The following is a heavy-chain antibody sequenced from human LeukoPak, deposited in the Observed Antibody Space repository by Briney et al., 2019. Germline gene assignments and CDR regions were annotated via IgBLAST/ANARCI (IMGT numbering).Heavy chain of an antibody. D-gene: IGHD3-22*01. CDR2: ISGSGGST. J-gene: IGHJ4*02. CDR3: AKVRYYYDSSGYQPYYFDY. Sequence: GGSLRLSCAASGFTFSSYAMSWVRQAPGKGLEWVSAISGSGGSTYYADSVKGRFTISRDNSKNTLYLQMNSLRAGDTAVYYCAKVRYYYDSSGYQPYYFDYWGQGTLVTVSS. V-gene: IGHV3-23*01. CDR1: GFTFSSYA.